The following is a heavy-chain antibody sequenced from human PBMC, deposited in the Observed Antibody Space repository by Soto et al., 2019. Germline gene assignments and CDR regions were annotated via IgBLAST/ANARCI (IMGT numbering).Heavy chain of an antibody. CDR1: GFTFSNYV. CDR3: AKGSSREGYQ. CDR2: ITAEGNID. D-gene: IGHD2-2*01. V-gene: IGHV3-23*01. Sequence: DVQLLESGGDLVQPGGSLRLSCATSGFTFSNYVMTWVRQAPGKGLEYVSSITAEGNIDAYADSVRGRFTTSRDNSKDTLSLQMNRLRVEDTARYYCAKGSSREGYQWGPGTLVTVS. J-gene: IGHJ1*01.